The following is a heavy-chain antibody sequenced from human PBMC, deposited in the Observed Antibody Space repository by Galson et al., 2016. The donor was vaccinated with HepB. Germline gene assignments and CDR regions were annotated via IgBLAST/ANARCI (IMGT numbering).Heavy chain of an antibody. V-gene: IGHV3-21*01. CDR2: ISGSTRYM. CDR1: GFPFNSFA. D-gene: IGHD3-22*01. J-gene: IGHJ4*02. CDR3: AREIPRRRVVARLPFDS. Sequence: SLRLSCAASGFPFNSFAMNWVRQAPGKGLEWVSSISGSTRYMYYADSVKGRFTISRDNARRSLYLQMNSLRAEDTAVYYCAREIPRRRVVARLPFDSWGQGTLVTVSS.